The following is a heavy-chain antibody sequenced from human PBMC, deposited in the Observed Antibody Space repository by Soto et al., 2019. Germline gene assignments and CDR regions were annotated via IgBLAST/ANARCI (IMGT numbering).Heavy chain of an antibody. CDR2: IDPSDSYT. CDR3: ARQGPNLYYYYGMDV. Sequence: PGESLKISCKGSGYSLTSYWISWVRQMPGKGLEWMGRIDPSDSYTNYSPSFQGHVTISADKSISTAYLQWSSLKASDTAMYYCARQGPNLYYYYGMDVWGQGTTVTVSS. CDR1: GYSLTSYW. V-gene: IGHV5-10-1*01. J-gene: IGHJ6*02.